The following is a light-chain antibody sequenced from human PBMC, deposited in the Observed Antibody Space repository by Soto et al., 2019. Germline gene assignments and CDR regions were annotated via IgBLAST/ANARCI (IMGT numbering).Light chain of an antibody. V-gene: IGKV3-15*01. Sequence: EIVMTQSPATLSVSPGERATLSCRASQSVSSNLAWYQQKPGQAPRLLIYGASTRATGIPARFSGSGSGTEFTLTISSLQSEDFAIYYSQQYNNWPMYTFGQGTKLEIK. CDR1: QSVSSN. J-gene: IGKJ2*01. CDR3: QQYNNWPMYT. CDR2: GAS.